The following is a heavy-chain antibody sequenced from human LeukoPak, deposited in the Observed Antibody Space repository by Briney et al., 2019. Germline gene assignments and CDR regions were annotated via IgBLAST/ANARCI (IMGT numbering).Heavy chain of an antibody. J-gene: IGHJ4*02. CDR1: GYTFTSYA. V-gene: IGHV1-3*01. Sequence: ASVKVSCKASGYTFTSYAMHWVRQAPGQRLEWMGWINAGNGNTKYSQKFQGRVTITRDTSASTAYMELSSLRSEDAAVYYCARGSNLMVVAANRDFDYWGQGTLVTVSS. CDR2: INAGNGNT. CDR3: ARGSNLMVVAANRDFDY. D-gene: IGHD2-15*01.